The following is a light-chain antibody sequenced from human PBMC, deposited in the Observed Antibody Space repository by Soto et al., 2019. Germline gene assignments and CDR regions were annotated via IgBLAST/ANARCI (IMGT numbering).Light chain of an antibody. CDR3: CSSGGSPTYV. CDR1: SSNVGSYKL. V-gene: IGLV2-23*02. CDR2: EVN. Sequence: QSVLTQPASVSGSPGQSITISCTGTSSNVGSYKLVSWYQQHPGKAPKLMIFEVNKRPSGVSNRFSGSKSGNTASLTISGLXVEDEADYYCCSSGGSPTYVFGTGTKV. J-gene: IGLJ1*01.